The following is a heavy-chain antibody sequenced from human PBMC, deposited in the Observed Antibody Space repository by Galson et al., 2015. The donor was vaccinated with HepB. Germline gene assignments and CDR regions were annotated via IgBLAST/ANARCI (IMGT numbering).Heavy chain of an antibody. V-gene: IGHV1-3*01. Sequence: SVKVSCKASGYTFTSYAMHWVRQAPGQRLEWMGWINAGNGNTKYSQKFQGRVTITRDTSASTAYVELSSLRSEDTAVYYCARDDNYYDSSGYHTYYYYGMDVWGQGTTVTVSS. D-gene: IGHD3-22*01. J-gene: IGHJ6*02. CDR2: INAGNGNT. CDR3: ARDDNYYDSSGYHTYYYYGMDV. CDR1: GYTFTSYA.